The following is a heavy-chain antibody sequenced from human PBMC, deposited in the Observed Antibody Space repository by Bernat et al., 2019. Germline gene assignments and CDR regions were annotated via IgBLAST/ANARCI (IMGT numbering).Heavy chain of an antibody. CDR2: IKSKTDGGTT. Sequence: EVQLVESGGGLVKPGGSLRLSCAASGFTFSNAWMSWVRQAPGKGLEWVGRIKSKTDGGTTDYAAPVKGRFTISRDDSKNTLYLQMNSLKTEDTAVYYCTTRDQGELQGGDFDYWGQGTLVTVSS. J-gene: IGHJ4*02. CDR1: GFTFSNAW. CDR3: TTRDQGELQGGDFDY. D-gene: IGHD1-26*01. V-gene: IGHV3-15*01.